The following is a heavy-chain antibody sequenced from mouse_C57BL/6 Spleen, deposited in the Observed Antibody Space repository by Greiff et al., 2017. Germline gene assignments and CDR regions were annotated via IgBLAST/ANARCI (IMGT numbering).Heavy chain of an antibody. D-gene: IGHD1-1*01. J-gene: IGHJ4*01. V-gene: IGHV1-82*01. CDR2: IYPGDGDT. Sequence: QVQLQQSGPELVKPGASVKISCKASGYAFSSSWMNWVKQRPGKGLEWIGRIYPGDGDTNYNGKFKGKATLTADTSSRTAYMQLSSLTSEDSAVYFCARAVYYGSSYAMDYWGQGTSVTVSS. CDR1: GYAFSSSW. CDR3: ARAVYYGSSYAMDY.